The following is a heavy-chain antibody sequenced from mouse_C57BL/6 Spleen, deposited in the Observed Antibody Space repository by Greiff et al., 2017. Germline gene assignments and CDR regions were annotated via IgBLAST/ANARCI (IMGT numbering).Heavy chain of an antibody. Sequence: VQLKESGTVLARPGASVKMSCKPSGYTFTSYWMPWVKQRPGQGLEWIGAIYPGNSDPSYNQKFKGKAKLTAVTSASTAYMELSSLTNEDSAVYYCTFITTVVAPDDGGQGTTLTVSS. D-gene: IGHD1-1*01. J-gene: IGHJ2*01. V-gene: IGHV1-5*01. CDR3: TFITTVVAPDD. CDR2: IYPGNSDP. CDR1: GYTFTSYW.